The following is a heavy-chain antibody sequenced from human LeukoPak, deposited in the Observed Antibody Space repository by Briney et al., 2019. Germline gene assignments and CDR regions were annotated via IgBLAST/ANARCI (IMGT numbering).Heavy chain of an antibody. J-gene: IGHJ3*02. V-gene: IGHV3-23*01. CDR1: GFTFSSYA. CDR2: ISGSGGST. CDR3: AKDYYDSSGTRVAFDI. D-gene: IGHD3-22*01. Sequence: GGSLRLSCAASGFTFSSYAVSWVRQAPGKGLEWVSAISGSGGSTYYADSVKGRFTISRDNSKNTLYLQMNSLRAEDTAVYYCAKDYYDSSGTRVAFDIWGQGTMVTVSS.